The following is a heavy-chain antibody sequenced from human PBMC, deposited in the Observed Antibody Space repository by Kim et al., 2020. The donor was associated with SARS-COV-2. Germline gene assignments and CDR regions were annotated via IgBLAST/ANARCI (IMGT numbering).Heavy chain of an antibody. Sequence: SETLSLTCTVSGGSISSSSYYWGWIRQPPGKGLEWIGSIYYSGSTYYNPSLKSRVTISVDTSKNQFSLKLSSVTAADTAVYYCAREGIVLHWFDPWGQGT. CDR2: IYYSGST. V-gene: IGHV4-39*02. CDR3: AREGIVLHWFDP. D-gene: IGHD1-26*01. J-gene: IGHJ5*02. CDR1: GGSISSSSYY.